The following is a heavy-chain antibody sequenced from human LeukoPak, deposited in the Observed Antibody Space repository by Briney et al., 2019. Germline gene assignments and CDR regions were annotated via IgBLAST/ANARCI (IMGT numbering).Heavy chain of an antibody. D-gene: IGHD6-13*01. CDR2: IYHTGST. Sequence: PSETLSLTCTVSGYSISSTYYWGWIRQPPGKGLEYIGCIYHTGSTYYNPSLKSRVTISVDTSKNQFSLRLSSVTAADTAFYYCAREMAADAFDIWGQGTVVTVSS. V-gene: IGHV4-38-2*02. CDR3: AREMAADAFDI. CDR1: GYSISSTYY. J-gene: IGHJ3*02.